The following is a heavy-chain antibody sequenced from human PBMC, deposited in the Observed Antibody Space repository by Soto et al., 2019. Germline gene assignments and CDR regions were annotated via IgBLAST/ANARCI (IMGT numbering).Heavy chain of an antibody. CDR2: IYYSGKT. D-gene: IGHD2-15*01. V-gene: IGHV4-39*01. CDR3: ARHRPQEDGSKKGFDP. Sequence: PSETLSLTCTVSGDSISSSTYSWGWIRQPPGKGLEYIGTIYYSGKTYYNWPLESRVTMSLDTSKNQISLRLTSVTAADTALYYCARHRPQEDGSKKGFDPWGQGTVVTVSS. CDR1: GDSISSSTYS. J-gene: IGHJ5*02.